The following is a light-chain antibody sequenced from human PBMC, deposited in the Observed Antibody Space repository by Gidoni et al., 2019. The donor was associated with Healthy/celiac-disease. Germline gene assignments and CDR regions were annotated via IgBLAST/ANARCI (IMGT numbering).Light chain of an antibody. CDR3: QQRSYWPLT. Sequence: EIVLTQSPATLSLSPVERATRSCRASQSVSSYLAWYQQKPGQAPSLLIYDASNRATGIPARFIGSGSWTAFSLPTSSLVPQDFAVSYCQQRSYWPLTFGGGTKVEIK. V-gene: IGKV3-11*01. CDR1: QSVSSY. CDR2: DAS. J-gene: IGKJ4*01.